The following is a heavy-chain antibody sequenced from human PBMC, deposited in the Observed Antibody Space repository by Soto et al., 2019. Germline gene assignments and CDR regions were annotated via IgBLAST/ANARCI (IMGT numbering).Heavy chain of an antibody. CDR3: ARERGDAFDI. D-gene: IGHD1-1*01. CDR2: MNPHGGNT. V-gene: IGHV1-8*01. CDR1: GYTFTSYD. J-gene: IGHJ3*02. Sequence: QVQLVQSGAEVKKPGASVKVSCKASGYTFTSYDINWVRQATGQGLEWMGWMNPHGGNTAYAQKCQGRVAMTRNTAISTAYMELSSLRSEDTAVYYCARERGDAFDIWGQGTMVTVSS.